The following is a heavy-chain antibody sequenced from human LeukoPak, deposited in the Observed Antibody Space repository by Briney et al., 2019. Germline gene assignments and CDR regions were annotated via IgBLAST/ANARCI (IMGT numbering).Heavy chain of an antibody. Sequence: GGSLRLSCAISGFTFSNYWMTWARQAPGKGLEWVANIKQEGSEKNYVDSVKGRFTISRDNAKKSLYLQMHSLRAEDTAVYYCARNMYGDYNNYYYYYAMDVWGQGTTVTVSS. J-gene: IGHJ6*02. V-gene: IGHV3-7*01. CDR1: GFTFSNYW. CDR2: IKQEGSEK. CDR3: ARNMYGDYNNYYYYYAMDV. D-gene: IGHD4-17*01.